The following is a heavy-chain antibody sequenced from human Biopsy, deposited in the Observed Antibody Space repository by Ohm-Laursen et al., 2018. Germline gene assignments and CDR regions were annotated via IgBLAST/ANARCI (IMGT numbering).Heavy chain of an antibody. CDR2: ISYDGSSE. D-gene: IGHD7-27*01. V-gene: IGHV3-30*18. J-gene: IGHJ4*02. CDR3: AKDLGRGLLMRASIFEY. Sequence: SLRLSCTASGFTFTTYGMHWVRQAPGKGLEWVALISYDGSSEEYADSVKGRFTISRDNSKNTVSLLMNSLRAEDTAVYYCAKDLGRGLLMRASIFEYWGQGTLVTVSS. CDR1: GFTFTTYG.